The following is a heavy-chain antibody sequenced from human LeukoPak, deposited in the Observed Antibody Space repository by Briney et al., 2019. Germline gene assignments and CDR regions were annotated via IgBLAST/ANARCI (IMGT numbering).Heavy chain of an antibody. CDR2: ISGSGGST. D-gene: IGHD3-16*01. CDR3: AKDINWGVFYYFDY. V-gene: IGHV3-23*01. Sequence: GGFLRLSCAASGFTFSSYAMSWVRQAPGKGLEWVSAISGSGGSTYYADSVKGRFTISRDNSKNTLYLQMNSLRAEDTAVYYCAKDINWGVFYYFDYWGQGTLVTVSS. J-gene: IGHJ4*02. CDR1: GFTFSSYA.